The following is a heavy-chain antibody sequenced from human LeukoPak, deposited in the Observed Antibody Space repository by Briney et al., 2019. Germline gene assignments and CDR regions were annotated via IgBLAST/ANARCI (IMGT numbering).Heavy chain of an antibody. V-gene: IGHV3-23*01. Sequence: GGSLRLSCAASGFTFSSYAMSWVRQAPAKGLEWVSGISGSGSGTYYPDSVKGRFTISRDNSKNTLYLQMNSLRAEDTAVYYCAKGGIAAAGTSFYFDYWGQGTLVTVSS. CDR1: GFTFSSYA. CDR2: ISGSGSGT. J-gene: IGHJ4*02. CDR3: AKGGIAAAGTSFYFDY. D-gene: IGHD6-13*01.